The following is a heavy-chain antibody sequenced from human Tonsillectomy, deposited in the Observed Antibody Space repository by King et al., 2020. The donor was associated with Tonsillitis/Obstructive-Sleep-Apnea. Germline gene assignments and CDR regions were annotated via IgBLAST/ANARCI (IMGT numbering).Heavy chain of an antibody. CDR3: ATTTGSYYYFVMDV. J-gene: IGHJ6*02. Sequence: AQLVQSGAEVKKPGESLRISCKSSGYSFTNYWISWVRQMPGKGLEWMGKIDPSDSFVNYNPSFQGHVTISADKSISTAYLQWSSLKASDTAMYYCATTTGSYYYFVMDVWGQGTTVTVSS. D-gene: IGHD4-11*01. CDR1: GYSFTNYW. CDR2: IDPSDSFV. V-gene: IGHV5-10-1*03.